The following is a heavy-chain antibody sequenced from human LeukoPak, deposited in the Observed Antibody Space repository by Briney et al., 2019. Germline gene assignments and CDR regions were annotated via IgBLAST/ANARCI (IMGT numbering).Heavy chain of an antibody. CDR1: GFTFTSSA. J-gene: IGHJ4*02. Sequence: SVKVSCTASGFTFTSSAVQWVRQARGQRLEWIGWIVVGSGNTNYAQKFQERVTITRDMSTSTAYMELSSLRSEDTAVYYCAAGVGQLWLLLDYWGQGTLVTVSS. V-gene: IGHV1-58*01. CDR2: IVVGSGNT. D-gene: IGHD5-18*01. CDR3: AAGVGQLWLLLDY.